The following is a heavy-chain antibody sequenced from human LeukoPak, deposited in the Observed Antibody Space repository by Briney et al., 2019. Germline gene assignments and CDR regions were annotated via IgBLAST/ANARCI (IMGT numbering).Heavy chain of an antibody. CDR2: INPNSGDT. CDR1: GYTFTDSY. Sequence: GASVKVSCKASGYTFTDSYMDWVRQAPGQGLEWMGWINPNSGDTNYAQKLQGRVTMTTDTSTSTAYMELRSLRSDDTAVYYCARDRPGYSGYDPSFDYWGQGTLVTVSS. D-gene: IGHD5-12*01. CDR3: ARDRPGYSGYDPSFDY. V-gene: IGHV1-2*02. J-gene: IGHJ4*02.